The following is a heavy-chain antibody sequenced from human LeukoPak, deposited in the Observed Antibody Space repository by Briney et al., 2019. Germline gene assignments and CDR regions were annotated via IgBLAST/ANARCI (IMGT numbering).Heavy chain of an antibody. D-gene: IGHD5-24*01. J-gene: IGHJ3*02. V-gene: IGHV1-24*01. CDR2: FDPEDGET. CDR1: GYTLTELS. Sequence: ASVKVSCKVSGYTLTELSMHWVRQAPGKGLEWMGGFDPEDGETIYAQKFQGRVTMTEDTSTDTAYMELSSLRSEDTAVYYCARAGEGLQSYGFDIWGQGTKVTVSS. CDR3: ARAGEGLQSYGFDI.